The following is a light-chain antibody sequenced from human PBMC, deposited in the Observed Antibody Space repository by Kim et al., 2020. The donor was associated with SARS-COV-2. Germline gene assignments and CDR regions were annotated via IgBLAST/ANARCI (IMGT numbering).Light chain of an antibody. J-gene: IGKJ1*01. CDR1: QSVSSNF. CDR3: QQYATSPET. V-gene: IGKV3-20*01. CDR2: SAS. Sequence: ENVLTQSPDTPSLSPGERATLSCRASQSVSSNFLAWYQHKTGQAPRLLIYSASSRASGIPDRFSGSGSGTDFTLTISTLEPEDFAVYYCQQYATSPETFGQGTKVDI.